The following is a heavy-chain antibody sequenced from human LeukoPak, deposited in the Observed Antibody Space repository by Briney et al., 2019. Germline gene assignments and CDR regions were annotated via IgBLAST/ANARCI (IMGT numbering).Heavy chain of an antibody. D-gene: IGHD2-15*01. J-gene: IGHJ3*02. CDR1: GFTFSSYS. Sequence: PGGSLRLSCAASGFTFSSYSMNWVRQAPGKGLEWVSFISSTGGTIYYADAVKGRFTVSRDNAKNSLLLQMNSLRAEDTALYYCARGYSRAAFDIWGQGTMVTVSS. V-gene: IGHV3-48*01. CDR2: ISSTGGTI. CDR3: ARGYSRAAFDI.